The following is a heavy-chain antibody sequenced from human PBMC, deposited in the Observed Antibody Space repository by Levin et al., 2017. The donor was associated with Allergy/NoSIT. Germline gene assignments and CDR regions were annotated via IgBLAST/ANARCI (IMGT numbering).Heavy chain of an antibody. V-gene: IGHV3-53*01. D-gene: IGHD6-19*01. CDR3: ARGQYSSGWYIDY. J-gene: IGHJ4*02. CDR2: IYSGGST. Sequence: GGSLRLSCTASGFTVSNNYMTWVRQAPGKGLEWVSVIYSGGSTYYADSVKGRITISRDNSKNTLNLQMDSLRVEDTAVYYCARGQYSSGWYIDYWGQGTLVTVSS. CDR1: GFTVSNNY.